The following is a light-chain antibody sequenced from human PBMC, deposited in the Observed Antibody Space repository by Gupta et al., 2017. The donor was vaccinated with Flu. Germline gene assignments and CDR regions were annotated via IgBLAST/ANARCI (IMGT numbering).Light chain of an antibody. J-gene: IGKJ2*01. CDR3: QQRRDWPLT. V-gene: IGKV3-11*01. CDR1: QTVSYY. Sequence: ELVLPQSPAILSLSPGERATLSCSASQTVSYYLAWYQQKLGQAPRLLIYDTSNRATGVPPRFSGSGSGLDFSLTISSLEPEDSAVYDCQQRRDWPLTFGQGTKLEI. CDR2: DTS.